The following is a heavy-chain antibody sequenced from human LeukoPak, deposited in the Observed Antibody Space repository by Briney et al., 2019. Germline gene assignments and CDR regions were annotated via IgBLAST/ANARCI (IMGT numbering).Heavy chain of an antibody. Sequence: GGSLRLSCAASGFTFSSYWMTWVRQAPGKGLEWVANIMQDGSQKNYADSVMRRFSISRDNAKSSLYLQMNSLRVEDTAVYYCARGPRTATPPQPGFYYCAMEVWGQGTTVTVSS. CDR2: IMQDGSQK. CDR1: GFTFSSYW. CDR3: ARGPRTATPPQPGFYYCAMEV. J-gene: IGHJ6*02. D-gene: IGHD1-14*01. V-gene: IGHV3-7*01.